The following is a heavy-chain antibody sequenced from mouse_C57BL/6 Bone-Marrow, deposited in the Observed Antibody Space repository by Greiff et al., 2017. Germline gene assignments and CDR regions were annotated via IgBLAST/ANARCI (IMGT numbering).Heavy chain of an antibody. CDR3: ARRVITTPVDYFDY. J-gene: IGHJ2*01. D-gene: IGHD1-1*01. Sequence: EVKLMESGPGLVKPSQSLSLTCSVTGYSITSGYYWNWIRQFPGNKLEWMGYISYDGSNNYNPSLKNRISITRETSKNQFVLKLNSVTTEDTATYYCARRVITTPVDYFDYWGQGTTLTVSS. CDR1: GYSITSGYY. CDR2: ISYDGSN. V-gene: IGHV3-6*01.